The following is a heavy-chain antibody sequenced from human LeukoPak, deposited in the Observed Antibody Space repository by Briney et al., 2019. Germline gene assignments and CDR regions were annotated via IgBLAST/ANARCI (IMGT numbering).Heavy chain of an antibody. D-gene: IGHD2-8*02. CDR2: ISYDGSNK. Sequence: GGSLRLSCAASGFTFSSYGIHWVRQAPGKGLEWVAVISYDGSNKYYADSVKGRFTISRDNSKNTLYLQMNSLRAEDAAVYYCAKILVQNAFDIWGQGTMVTVSS. V-gene: IGHV3-30*18. J-gene: IGHJ3*02. CDR1: GFTFSSYG. CDR3: AKILVQNAFDI.